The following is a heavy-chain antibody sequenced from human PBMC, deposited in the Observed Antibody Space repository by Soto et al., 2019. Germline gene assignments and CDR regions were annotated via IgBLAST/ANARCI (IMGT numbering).Heavy chain of an antibody. CDR2: ISSSSSYI. Sequence: GSLRLSCAASGFTFSSYSMNWVRQAPGKGLEWVSSISSSSSYIYYADSVKGRFTISRDNAKNSLYLQMNSLRTEDTAVYYCAAGSPMWFDPWGQGTLVTVSS. J-gene: IGHJ5*02. CDR3: AAGSPMWFDP. V-gene: IGHV3-21*01. CDR1: GFTFSSYS.